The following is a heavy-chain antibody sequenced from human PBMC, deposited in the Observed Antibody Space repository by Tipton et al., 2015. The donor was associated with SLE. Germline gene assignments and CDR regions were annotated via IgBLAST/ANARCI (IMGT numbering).Heavy chain of an antibody. CDR3: AGPIRQDGFDI. J-gene: IGHJ3*02. Sequence: TLSLTCTVSGGSISSFYWGWIRQPPRMGLEWIGTIYYSGSTYYNPSLKSRVTISVDMSKNQFFLNLTSVTAADTAVYYCAGPIRQDGFDIWGQGTMVTVSS. CDR1: GGSISSFY. V-gene: IGHV4-39*07. D-gene: IGHD2-21*01. CDR2: IYYSGST.